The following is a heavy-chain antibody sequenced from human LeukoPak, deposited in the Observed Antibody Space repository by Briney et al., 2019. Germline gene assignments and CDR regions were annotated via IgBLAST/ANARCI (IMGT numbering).Heavy chain of an antibody. CDR2: IKSKADGGTA. V-gene: IGHV3-15*01. J-gene: IGHJ4*02. CDR3: ATEAGSTTWYSSRFDY. Sequence: GGSLRLSCAASGFTFSYAWMSWVRQPPGKGLEWVGRIKSKADGGTADYAAHVKGRFTISRDDSKNTLYLQMNSLKIEDTAVYYCATEAGSTTWYSSRFDYWGQGTLVTVSS. D-gene: IGHD2/OR15-2a*01. CDR1: GFTFSYAW.